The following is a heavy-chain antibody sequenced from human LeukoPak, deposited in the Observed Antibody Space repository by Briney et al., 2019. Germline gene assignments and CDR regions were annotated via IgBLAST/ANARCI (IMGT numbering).Heavy chain of an antibody. J-gene: IGHJ4*02. CDR1: GGSFSGYY. CDR3: ARTMSRRTTADFDY. D-gene: IGHD4-11*01. V-gene: IGHV4-34*01. CDR2: INHSGST. Sequence: SETLSLTCAVYGGSFSGYYWSWIRQPPGKGLEWIGEINHSGSTNYNPSLKSRVTISVDTSKNQFSLKLSSVTAADTAVYCCARTMSRRTTADFDYWGQGTLVTVSS.